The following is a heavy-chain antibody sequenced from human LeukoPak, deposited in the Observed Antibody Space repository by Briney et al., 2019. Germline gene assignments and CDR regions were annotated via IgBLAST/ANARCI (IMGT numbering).Heavy chain of an antibody. J-gene: IGHJ4*02. CDR1: GITFSSYS. D-gene: IGHD2/OR15-2a*01. V-gene: IGHV3-48*01. CDR2: ISSSGSTK. Sequence: GGSLRLSCGASGITFSSYSMNWVRQAPGKGLEWVSYISSSGSTKYYADSVKGRFTISRDNARNSLYLQMNNLRAEDTAVYFCARGGLSIMGYWGQGTLVTVSS. CDR3: ARGGLSIMGY.